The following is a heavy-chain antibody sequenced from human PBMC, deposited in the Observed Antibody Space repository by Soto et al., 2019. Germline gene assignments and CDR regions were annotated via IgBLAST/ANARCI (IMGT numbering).Heavy chain of an antibody. V-gene: IGHV4-59*01. D-gene: IGHD1-26*01. CDR3: ARVLGGELLKGVEYFDY. CDR2: IYYSGST. Sequence: SETLSLTCTVSGGSISSYYWSWIRQPPGKGLEWIGHIYYSGSTNYNPSLKSRVTISVDTSKTQFSLKLSSVTAADTAVYYCARVLGGELLKGVEYFDYWGQGTLVTVSS. CDR1: GGSISSYY. J-gene: IGHJ4*02.